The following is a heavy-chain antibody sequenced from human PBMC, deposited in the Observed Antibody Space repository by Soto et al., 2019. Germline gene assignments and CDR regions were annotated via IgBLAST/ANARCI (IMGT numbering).Heavy chain of an antibody. Sequence: QVQLVQSGAEVKKPGSSVKVSCKASGGTFSSYAISWVRQAPGQGLEWMGGIIPIFGTANYAQKFQGRVTITADEAKRTAYRELSSLRSEDTAVYYCARGWGSSPWDYWGQGTLVTVSS. J-gene: IGHJ4*02. V-gene: IGHV1-69*12. CDR3: ARGWGSSPWDY. CDR1: GGTFSSYA. D-gene: IGHD6-6*01. CDR2: IIPIFGTA.